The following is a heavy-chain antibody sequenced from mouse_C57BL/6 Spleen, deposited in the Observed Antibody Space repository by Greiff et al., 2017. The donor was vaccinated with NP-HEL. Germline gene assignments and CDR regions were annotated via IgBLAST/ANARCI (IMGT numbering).Heavy chain of an antibody. CDR1: GYTFTSYW. D-gene: IGHD1-1*01. V-gene: IGHV1-64*01. Sequence: QVQLQQSGAELVKPGASVKLSCKASGYTFTSYWMHWVKQRPGQGLEWIGMIHPNSGSTNYNEKFKSKATLTVDKSSSTAYMQLSSLTSEDSAVYYCARGGYGSINWYFDVWGTGTTVTVSS. J-gene: IGHJ1*03. CDR2: IHPNSGST. CDR3: ARGGYGSINWYFDV.